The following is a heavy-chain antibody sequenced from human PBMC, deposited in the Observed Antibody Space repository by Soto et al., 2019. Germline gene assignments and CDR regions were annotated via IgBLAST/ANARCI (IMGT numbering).Heavy chain of an antibody. J-gene: IGHJ5*02. D-gene: IGHD4-17*01. CDR3: ARLSDDYAGTPVDT. Sequence: QVQLQQWGAGLLKPSETLSLTCAVSGGSFSAYYWTWIRQPPGKGLEWIGEINHSGTTNYNPSLNSRVTISVDTSKNQFSLWLNSVTVADTAVYYCARLSDDYAGTPVDTWGQGTLVTVSS. CDR2: INHSGTT. CDR1: GGSFSAYY. V-gene: IGHV4-34*01.